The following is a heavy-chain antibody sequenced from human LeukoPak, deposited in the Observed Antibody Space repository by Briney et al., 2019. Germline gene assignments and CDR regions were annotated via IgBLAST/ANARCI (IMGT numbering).Heavy chain of an antibody. D-gene: IGHD2-8*01. V-gene: IGHV3-21*01. CDR2: ISSSSSYI. Sequence: GGSLRLSCAASGFTFSSYSMNWVRQAPGKGLEWVSSISSSSSYIYYADSVKSRFTISRDNAKNSLYLQMNSLRAEDTAVYYCANLVHRNAKSDYWGQGTLVTVSS. J-gene: IGHJ4*02. CDR3: ANLVHRNAKSDY. CDR1: GFTFSSYS.